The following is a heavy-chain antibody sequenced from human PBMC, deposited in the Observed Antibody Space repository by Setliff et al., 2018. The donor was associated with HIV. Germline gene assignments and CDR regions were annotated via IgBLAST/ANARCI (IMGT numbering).Heavy chain of an antibody. V-gene: IGHV3-7*05. D-gene: IGHD3-9*01. J-gene: IGHJ4*02. CDR2: IKEDGSEK. Sequence: PGGSLRLSCAASGFLFHTYWMSWVRQAPGKGLEWVANIKEDGSEKYYVDSVKGRFTISRDNAENSLYLQMNSLRAEDTAVYYCAKGYFDWLRAGTFDYWGQGSLVTVS. CDR1: GFLFHTYW. CDR3: AKGYFDWLRAGTFDY.